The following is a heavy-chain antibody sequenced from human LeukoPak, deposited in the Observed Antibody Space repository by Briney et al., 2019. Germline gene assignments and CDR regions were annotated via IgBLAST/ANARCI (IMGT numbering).Heavy chain of an antibody. Sequence: ASVKVSCKASGYTFTSYGISWVRQAPGQGLEWMGWISAYNGNTNYAQKLQGRVTMTTDTSTSTVYMELRGLRSGDTAVYYCASAREPVECDYWGQGTLVTVSS. J-gene: IGHJ4*02. D-gene: IGHD1-14*01. CDR3: ASAREPVECDY. CDR2: ISAYNGNT. CDR1: GYTFTSYG. V-gene: IGHV1-18*01.